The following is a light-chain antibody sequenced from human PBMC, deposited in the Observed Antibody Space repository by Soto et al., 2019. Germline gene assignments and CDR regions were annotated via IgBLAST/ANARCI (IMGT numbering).Light chain of an antibody. Sequence: QSALTQPASVSGSPGQSITISCTGTSSDVGGYKLVSWYQQYPGKAPKLIIYEDTKRPSGVSNRFSGSKSGNTASLTISGLQAEDEADYHCCSYADTFWVFGGGIKLTVL. J-gene: IGLJ3*02. V-gene: IGLV2-23*01. CDR2: EDT. CDR3: CSYADTFWV. CDR1: SSDVGGYKL.